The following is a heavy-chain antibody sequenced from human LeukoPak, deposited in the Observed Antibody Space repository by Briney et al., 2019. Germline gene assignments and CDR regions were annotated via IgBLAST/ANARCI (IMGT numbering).Heavy chain of an antibody. Sequence: PGRSLRLSCAASGFTFDDYAMHWVRQAPGKGLEWVSGSSWNSGSIGYADSVKGRFTLSRDNSKNTLYLQMNSLRAEDTAVYYCAKDLRYCSSTSCYKPHAPDDYWGQGTLVTVSS. J-gene: IGHJ4*02. CDR2: SSWNSGSI. CDR1: GFTFDDYA. V-gene: IGHV3-9*01. D-gene: IGHD2-2*02. CDR3: AKDLRYCSSTSCYKPHAPDDY.